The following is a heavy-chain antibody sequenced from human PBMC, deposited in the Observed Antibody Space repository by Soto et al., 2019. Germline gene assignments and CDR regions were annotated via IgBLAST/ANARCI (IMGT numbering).Heavy chain of an antibody. Sequence: QVQLQESGPGLVKPSQTLSLTCTVSGGSISSGGYYCSWIRQHPGKGLEWIGYIYYSGSTYYNPSLKSRVTISVDTSKNQFSLKLSSVTAAYTAVYYCAREVGVERPTSEFDYWGQGTLVPVSS. J-gene: IGHJ4*02. D-gene: IGHD1-1*01. V-gene: IGHV4-31*03. CDR3: AREVGVERPTSEFDY. CDR2: IYYSGST. CDR1: GGSISSGGYY.